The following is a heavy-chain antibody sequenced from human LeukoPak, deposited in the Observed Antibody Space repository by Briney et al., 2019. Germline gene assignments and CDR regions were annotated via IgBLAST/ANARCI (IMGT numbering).Heavy chain of an antibody. V-gene: IGHV4-59*10. D-gene: IGHD3-3*01. Sequence: SETLSLTCAVYGGSFSGYYWSWIRQPPGKGLEWIGRIYTSGSTNYNPSLKSRVTMSVDTSKNQFSLKLSSVTAADTAVYYCARIGYYDFWSGYFDYWGQGTLVTVSS. CDR2: IYTSGST. J-gene: IGHJ4*02. CDR3: ARIGYYDFWSGYFDY. CDR1: GGSFSGYY.